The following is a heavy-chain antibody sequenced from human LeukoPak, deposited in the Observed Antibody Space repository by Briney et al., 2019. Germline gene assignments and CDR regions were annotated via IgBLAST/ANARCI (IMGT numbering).Heavy chain of an antibody. Sequence: PSETLSLTCAVYGGSFSGYYWSWIRQPPGKGLEWIGEINHSGSTNYNPSLKSRVTISVDTSKNQFSLKLSSVTAADTAVCYCARGVNWGSSGWHKGGWFDPWGQGTLVTVSS. D-gene: IGHD6-19*01. CDR3: ARGVNWGSSGWHKGGWFDP. V-gene: IGHV4-34*01. CDR2: INHSGST. CDR1: GGSFSGYY. J-gene: IGHJ5*02.